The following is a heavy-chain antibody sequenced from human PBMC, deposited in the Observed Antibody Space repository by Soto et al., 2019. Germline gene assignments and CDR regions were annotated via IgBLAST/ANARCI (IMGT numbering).Heavy chain of an antibody. Sequence: SETLSLTCTVSGASINNNDYYWSWIRQTPGKGLEWIGYVYYSGSTDYIPSLKSRLSMSIDKSQNQFTLKLISVTAADTATYYCARMSYFYDKWYFDLWGRGTLVT. CDR2: VYYSGST. CDR3: ARMSYFYDKWYFDL. J-gene: IGHJ2*01. CDR1: GASINNNDYY. D-gene: IGHD3-22*01. V-gene: IGHV4-30-4*01.